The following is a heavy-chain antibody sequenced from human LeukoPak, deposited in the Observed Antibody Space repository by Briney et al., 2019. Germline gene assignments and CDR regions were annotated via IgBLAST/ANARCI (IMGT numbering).Heavy chain of an antibody. CDR2: ISSSGSTI. V-gene: IGHV3-48*04. Sequence: GGSLRLSCAASGFTFSSYGMSWVRQAPGKGLEWVSYISSSGSTIYYADSVKGRFTISRDNAKNSLYLQMNSLRAEDTAVYYCARETTVIPFDYWGQGTLVTVSS. CDR3: ARETTVIPFDY. J-gene: IGHJ4*02. CDR1: GFTFSSYG. D-gene: IGHD4-17*01.